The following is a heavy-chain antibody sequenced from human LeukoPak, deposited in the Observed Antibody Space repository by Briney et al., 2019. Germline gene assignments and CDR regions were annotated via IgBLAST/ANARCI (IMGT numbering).Heavy chain of an antibody. D-gene: IGHD3-3*01. V-gene: IGHV1-8*03. J-gene: IGHJ4*02. CDR2: MNPNSGNT. CDR1: GYTFTSYD. CDR3: ARVNDFWSGYYED. Sequence: ASVKVSCKASGYTFTSYDINWVRQATGQGLEWMGWMNPNSGNTGYAQKFQGRVTITRNTSISTAYTELSSLRSEDTAVYYCARVNDFWSGYYEDWGQGTLVTVSS.